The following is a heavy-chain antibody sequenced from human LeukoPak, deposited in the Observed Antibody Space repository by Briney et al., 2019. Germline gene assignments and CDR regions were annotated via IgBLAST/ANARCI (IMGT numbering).Heavy chain of an antibody. J-gene: IGHJ4*02. V-gene: IGHV3-9*01. Sequence: PGGSLRLSCAASGFTFSSYAMHWVRQAPGKGLEWVAGISRNSYNIAYGDSVKGRFTISRDNAKKSLSLQMNSLGTEDTAFYYCAKSRDDGTGYYYDYWGQGVLVTVAS. CDR2: ISRNSYNI. CDR3: AKSRDDGTGYYYDY. D-gene: IGHD3-9*01. CDR1: GFTFSSYA.